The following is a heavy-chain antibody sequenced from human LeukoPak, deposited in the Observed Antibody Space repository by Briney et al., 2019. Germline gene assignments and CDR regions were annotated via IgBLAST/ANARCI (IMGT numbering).Heavy chain of an antibody. CDR2: IYYSGST. J-gene: IGHJ4*02. CDR3: AREGGSYLIDY. Sequence: SQTLSLTCTVSGCSISSGDYYWSWIRQPPGKGLEWIGYIYYSGSTYYNPSLKSRVTISVDTSKNQFSLKLSSVTAADTAVYYCAREGGSYLIDYWGQGTLVTVFS. V-gene: IGHV4-30-4*08. D-gene: IGHD1-26*01. CDR1: GCSISSGDYY.